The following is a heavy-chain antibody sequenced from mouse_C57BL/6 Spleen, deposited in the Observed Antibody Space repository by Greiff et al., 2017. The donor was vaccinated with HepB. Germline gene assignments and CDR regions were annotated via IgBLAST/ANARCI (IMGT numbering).Heavy chain of an antibody. D-gene: IGHD1-1*01. V-gene: IGHV1-18*01. J-gene: IGHJ1*03. CDR3: ARRGYYYGSSYWYFDV. CDR2: INPNNGGT. CDR1: GYTFTDYN. Sequence: VQLQQSGPELVKPGASVKIPCKASGYTFTDYNMDWVKQSHGKSLEWIGDINPNNGGTIYNQKFKGKATLTVDKSSSTAYMELRSLTSEDTAVYYFARRGYYYGSSYWYFDVWGTGTTVTVSS.